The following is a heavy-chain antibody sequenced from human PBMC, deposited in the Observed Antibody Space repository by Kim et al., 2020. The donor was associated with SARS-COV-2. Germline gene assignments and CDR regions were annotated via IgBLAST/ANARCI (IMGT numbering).Heavy chain of an antibody. CDR2: IYSGGST. V-gene: IGHV3-53*01. CDR1: GFTVSSNY. D-gene: IGHD4-17*01. CDR3: ARGYGDHVTVYFDY. Sequence: GGSLRLSCAASGFTVSSNYMSWVRQAPGKGLEWVSVIYSGGSTYYADSVKGRFTISRDNSKNTLYLQMNSLRAEDTAVYYCARGYGDHVTVYFDYWGQGTLVTVSS. J-gene: IGHJ4*02.